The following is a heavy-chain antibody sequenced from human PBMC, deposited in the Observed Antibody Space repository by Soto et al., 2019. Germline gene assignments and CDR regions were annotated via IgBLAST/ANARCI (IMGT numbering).Heavy chain of an antibody. Sequence: GGSLRLSCAASGFTFSSYAMSWVRQAPGKGLEWVSAISGSGGSTYYADSVKGRFTISRDNSKNTLYLQMNSLRAEDTAVYYCAKSGITMVRGVIGDDAFEIWGQGTMVTVSS. CDR1: GFTFSSYA. V-gene: IGHV3-23*01. CDR2: ISGSGGST. J-gene: IGHJ3*02. D-gene: IGHD3-10*01. CDR3: AKSGITMVRGVIGDDAFEI.